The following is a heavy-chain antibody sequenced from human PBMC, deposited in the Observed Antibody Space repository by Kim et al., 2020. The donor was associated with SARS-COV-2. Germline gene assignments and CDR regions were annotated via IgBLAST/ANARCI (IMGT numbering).Heavy chain of an antibody. CDR2: ISNSDSST. Sequence: GGSLRLSCAASGFTFSTYGMSWFRQAPGKGLESVSCISNSDSSTYSTDSVKGRFSISRDNSRNTLYLQMNSLRAEDTAIYYCAKSQTWSYLNAMVVWGQG. D-gene: IGHD1-26*01. CDR1: GFTFSTYG. CDR3: AKSQTWSYLNAMVV. V-gene: IGHV3-23*01. J-gene: IGHJ6*01.